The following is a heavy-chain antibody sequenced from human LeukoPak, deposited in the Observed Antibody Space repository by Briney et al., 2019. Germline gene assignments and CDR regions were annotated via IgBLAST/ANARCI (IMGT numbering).Heavy chain of an antibody. CDR1: GYTLTELS. V-gene: IGHV1-24*01. CDR2: FDPEDGET. D-gene: IGHD6-19*01. J-gene: IGHJ4*02. Sequence: GASVKVSCKVSGYTLTELSMHWVRQAPGKGLEWMGGFDPEDGETIYAQKFQGRVTMTEDTSTDTAYMELSSLRSEDTAVYYCVTVPTDSSGWLLFDYWGQGTLVTVSS. CDR3: VTVPTDSSGWLLFDY.